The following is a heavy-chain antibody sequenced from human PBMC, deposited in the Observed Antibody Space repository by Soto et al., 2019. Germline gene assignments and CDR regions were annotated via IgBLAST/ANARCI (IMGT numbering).Heavy chain of an antibody. CDR1: GYTFTDAW. CDR3: ARQKGY. J-gene: IGHJ4*02. CDR2: VYPGDSQT. Sequence: GESLKISCKASGYTFTDAWIGWVRQMPGKGLEWMGIVYPGDSQTRYNPSFQGQITISADKSITTAYRQWTSLKASDSAMYYCARQKGYWGQVTLVTVSS. V-gene: IGHV5-51*01.